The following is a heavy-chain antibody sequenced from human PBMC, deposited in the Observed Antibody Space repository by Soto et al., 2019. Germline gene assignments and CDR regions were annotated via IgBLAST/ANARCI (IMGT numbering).Heavy chain of an antibody. J-gene: IGHJ6*02. D-gene: IGHD6-13*01. CDR3: ARAANQRLYYYYGMDV. V-gene: IGHV3-23*01. Sequence: PGGSLRLSCEASGFTFSSYALSWVRQTPGKGLEWVSTISDSGSTYYADSVKGRFTISRDNSKNTLHLQMNSLRAEDTAVYYCARAANQRLYYYYGMDVWGQGTTVTVSS. CDR1: GFTFSSYA. CDR2: ISDSGST.